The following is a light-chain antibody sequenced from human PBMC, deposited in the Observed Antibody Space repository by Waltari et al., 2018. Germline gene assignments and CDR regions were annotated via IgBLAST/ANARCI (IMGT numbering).Light chain of an antibody. Sequence: SHDLSQPPSVAVSPGKTATITCVGDSVATEHTSWYQQRPGQSPLLVIDETVRRPPEIPLRVSGASSGNTATLTIAGAQSDDEGLYNCQSWGNKAGLFGGGTRLTVL. CDR1: SVATEH. J-gene: IGLJ2*01. CDR2: ETV. CDR3: QSWGNKAGL. V-gene: IGLV3-1*01.